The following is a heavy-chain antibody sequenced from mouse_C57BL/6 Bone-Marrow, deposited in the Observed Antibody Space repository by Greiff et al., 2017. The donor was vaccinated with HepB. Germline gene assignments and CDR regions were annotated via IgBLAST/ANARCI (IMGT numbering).Heavy chain of an antibody. CDR3: ARGTTVVATDFDV. Sequence: VQLQQPGAELVKPGASVKMSCKASGYTFTSYWITWVKQRPGQGLEWIGDIYPGSGSTNYNEKFKSKATLTVDTSSSTAYMQLSSLTSEDSAVYDCARGTTVVATDFDVWGTGTTVTVSS. D-gene: IGHD1-1*01. CDR1: GYTFTSYW. J-gene: IGHJ1*03. V-gene: IGHV1-55*01. CDR2: IYPGSGST.